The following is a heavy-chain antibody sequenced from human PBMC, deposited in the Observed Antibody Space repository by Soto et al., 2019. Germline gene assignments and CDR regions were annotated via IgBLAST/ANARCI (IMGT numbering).Heavy chain of an antibody. D-gene: IGHD3-16*02. CDR3: ARRGGSGELSSRYYYYYGMDV. CDR1: GGSFSGYY. V-gene: IGHV4-34*01. CDR2: INHSGST. Sequence: SETLSLTCAVYGGSFSGYYWSWIRQPPGKGLEWIGEINHSGSTNYNPSLKSRVTISVDTSKNQFSLKLSSVTAADTAVYYCARRGGSGELSSRYYYYYGMDVWGQGTTVTVSS. J-gene: IGHJ6*02.